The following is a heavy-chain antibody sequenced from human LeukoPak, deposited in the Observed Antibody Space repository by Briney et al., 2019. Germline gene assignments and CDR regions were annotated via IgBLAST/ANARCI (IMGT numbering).Heavy chain of an antibody. J-gene: IGHJ4*02. D-gene: IGHD2/OR15-2a*01. CDR2: IYPGDSDT. Sequence: GESLKISCRGSGYIFTSYWIGWVRQMPGKGLEWMGIIYPGDSDTRYSPSFQGQVTISADKSISAAYLQWSSLTASDTAMYYCARRSSTALRYFDFWGQGTLVTVSS. V-gene: IGHV5-51*01. CDR1: GYIFTSYW. CDR3: ARRSSTALRYFDF.